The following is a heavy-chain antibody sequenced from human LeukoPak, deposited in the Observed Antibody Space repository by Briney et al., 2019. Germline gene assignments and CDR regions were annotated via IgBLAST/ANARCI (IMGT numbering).Heavy chain of an antibody. CDR3: ALGYSYGKDAFDI. J-gene: IGHJ3*02. Sequence: GGSLRLSCAASGFTFSSYSMNWVRQAPGKGLEWVAVISYDGSNKYYADSVKGRFTISRDNSKNTLYLQMNSLRPEDTAVYYCALGYSYGKDAFDIWGQGTMVTVSS. D-gene: IGHD5-18*01. CDR1: GFTFSSYS. CDR2: ISYDGSNK. V-gene: IGHV3-30*03.